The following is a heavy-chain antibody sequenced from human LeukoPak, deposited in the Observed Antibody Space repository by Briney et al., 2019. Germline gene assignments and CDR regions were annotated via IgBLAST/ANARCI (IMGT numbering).Heavy chain of an antibody. Sequence: ASVKVSCKASGDAFSTYVFTWVRQAPGLGLEWMGRINPNSGATNYAQKFQGRVTMTRDTSITTAYMEVSSLRSDDTAVYYCARGHGANWGQGTLVTVSS. J-gene: IGHJ4*02. V-gene: IGHV1-2*02. CDR1: GDAFSTYV. D-gene: IGHD1-26*01. CDR3: ARGHGAN. CDR2: INPNSGAT.